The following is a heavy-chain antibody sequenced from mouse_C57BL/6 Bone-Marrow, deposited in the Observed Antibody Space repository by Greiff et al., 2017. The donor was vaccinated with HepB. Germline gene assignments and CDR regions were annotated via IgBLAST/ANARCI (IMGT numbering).Heavy chain of an antibody. CDR3: ARYDGYYVNYAMDY. V-gene: IGHV1-82*01. CDR2: IYPGDGDT. J-gene: IGHJ4*01. CDR1: GYAFSSSW. D-gene: IGHD2-3*01. Sequence: QVQLQQSGPELVKPGASVKISCKASGYAFSSSWMNWVKQRPGKGLEWIGRIYPGDGDTNYNGKFKGKATLTADKSSSTAYMQLSSLTSEDSAVYFCARYDGYYVNYAMDYWGQGTSVTVSS.